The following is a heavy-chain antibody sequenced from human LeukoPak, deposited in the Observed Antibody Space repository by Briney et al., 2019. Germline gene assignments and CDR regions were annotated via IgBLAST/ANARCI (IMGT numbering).Heavy chain of an antibody. CDR2: IRRSGSNI. Sequence: GRSLRLSCAVSGLTFSDYYMSWIRQAPGKGLEWVSYIRRSGSNIFYADSVKGGFTISRHNAENSLHRPMNSLRAEDTGVYYCASHKYSSGWYLRWFAPWGQGTLVTVSS. D-gene: IGHD6-13*01. CDR3: ASHKYSSGWYLRWFAP. V-gene: IGHV3-11*01. J-gene: IGHJ5*02. CDR1: GLTFSDYY.